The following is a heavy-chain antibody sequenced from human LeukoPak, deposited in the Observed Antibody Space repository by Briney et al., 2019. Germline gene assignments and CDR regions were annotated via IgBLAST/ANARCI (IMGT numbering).Heavy chain of an antibody. CDR2: FDPEDGET. D-gene: IGHD3-10*01. CDR3: ASLYGSGKRWVDP. Sequence: ASVKVSCEVSGYTLTELSMHWVRQAPGKGLEWMGGFDPEDGETIYAQKFQGRVTMTEDTSTDTAYMELSSLRSEDTAVYYCASLYGSGKRWVDPWGQGTLVTVSS. V-gene: IGHV1-24*01. CDR1: GYTLTELS. J-gene: IGHJ5*02.